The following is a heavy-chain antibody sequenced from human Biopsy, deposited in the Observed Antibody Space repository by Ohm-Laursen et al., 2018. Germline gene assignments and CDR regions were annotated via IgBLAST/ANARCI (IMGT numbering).Heavy chain of an antibody. J-gene: IGHJ5*02. Sequence: GASVKVSCKASGATFSNYAINWLRQAPGQGLEWMGGINPMFGTAKYAQRFQGRVTITADKSTSTADMELSSLRPDDTAVYYCARSFGVVINFEHNWFDPWGQGTLVTVSS. CDR3: ARSFGVVINFEHNWFDP. CDR1: GATFSNYA. CDR2: INPMFGTA. D-gene: IGHD3-3*01. V-gene: IGHV1-69*06.